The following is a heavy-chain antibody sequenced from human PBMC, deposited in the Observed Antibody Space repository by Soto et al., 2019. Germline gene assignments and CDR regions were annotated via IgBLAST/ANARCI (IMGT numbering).Heavy chain of an antibody. CDR3: ARHFVAVVIKGWGY. Sequence: SETLSLTCTVSGGSISSGGYYWSWFRQHPGKGLEWIGNTYYNGSTYYNPSLRSRVSMSVDTSKNQFSLKLISVTAADTAVYYCARHFVAVVIKGWGYWGQGKLVTVSS. J-gene: IGHJ4*02. D-gene: IGHD3-10*01. CDR2: TYYNGST. V-gene: IGHV4-39*01. CDR1: GGSISSGGYY.